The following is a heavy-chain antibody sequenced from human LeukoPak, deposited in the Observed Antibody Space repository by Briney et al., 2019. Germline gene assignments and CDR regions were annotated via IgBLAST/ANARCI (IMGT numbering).Heavy chain of an antibody. CDR2: ISSSSSTI. CDR3: ARTIREIGNYDIFGVYHGMDV. CDR1: GFTFSSYE. Sequence: GGSLRLSCAASGFTFSSYEMNWARQAPGKGLEWVSSISSSSSTIYYADSVKGRFTISRDNAKNSLHMQMNSLRAEDTAVYYCARTIREIGNYDIFGVYHGMDVWGKGTTVTVSS. D-gene: IGHD3-9*01. J-gene: IGHJ6*04. V-gene: IGHV3-48*03.